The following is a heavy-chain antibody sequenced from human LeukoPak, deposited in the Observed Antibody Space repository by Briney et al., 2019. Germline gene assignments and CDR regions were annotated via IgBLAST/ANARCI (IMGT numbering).Heavy chain of an antibody. V-gene: IGHV4-38-2*02. D-gene: IGHD7-27*01. J-gene: IGHJ4*02. CDR2: INHLGSA. Sequence: SETLSLTCSVSGYSITSTSFWAWIRQTPGKGLEWIGSINHLGSAYYNPSLESRVTISVDTSKNRFSLNLKSVTAADTAVYYCARLAWGRLDYWGQGTLVTVSS. CDR1: GYSITSTSF. CDR3: ARLAWGRLDY.